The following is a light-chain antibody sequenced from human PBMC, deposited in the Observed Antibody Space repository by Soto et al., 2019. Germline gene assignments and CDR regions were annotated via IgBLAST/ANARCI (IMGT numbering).Light chain of an antibody. J-gene: IGLJ1*01. V-gene: IGLV2-14*01. CDR2: EVS. CDR1: SSDFGDYDY. CDR3: SSYTGSTTLV. Sequence: QSALTQPASVSGSPGQSITISCTGTSSDFGDYDYVSWYLQHPGKVPKLMIYEVSNRPSGVSNRFSGSKSGNTASLTISGLQAEDDADYYCSSYTGSTTLVFGTGTKVTV.